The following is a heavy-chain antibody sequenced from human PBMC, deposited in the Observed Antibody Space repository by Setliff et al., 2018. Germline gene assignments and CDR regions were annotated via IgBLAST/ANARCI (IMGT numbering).Heavy chain of an antibody. D-gene: IGHD3-16*01. Sequence: SETLSLTCTVSGASITNINYYWGLIRQPPGKGLEWIGSIFYSGRTFYNPSLKSRVTISVDTSKNQFSLTLSPVTAADTAVYYCARLPNYVWGSPVDYWGQGSLVTVSS. V-gene: IGHV4-39*01. CDR2: IFYSGRT. CDR1: GASITNINYY. J-gene: IGHJ4*02. CDR3: ARLPNYVWGSPVDY.